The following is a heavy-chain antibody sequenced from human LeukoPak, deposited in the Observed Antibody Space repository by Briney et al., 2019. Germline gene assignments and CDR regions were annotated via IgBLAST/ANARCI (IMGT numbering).Heavy chain of an antibody. J-gene: IGHJ3*02. CDR2: IYHSGST. D-gene: IGHD2-21*01. Sequence: SETLSLTCAVSGGSFSSSNWWSWVRQPPGKGLEWIGEIYHSGSTNYNPSLKSRVTISVDKSKNQFSLKLSSVTAAYTAVYYCARAPIVVELNAFDIWGQGTMVTVSS. CDR1: GGSFSSSNW. V-gene: IGHV4-4*02. CDR3: ARAPIVVELNAFDI.